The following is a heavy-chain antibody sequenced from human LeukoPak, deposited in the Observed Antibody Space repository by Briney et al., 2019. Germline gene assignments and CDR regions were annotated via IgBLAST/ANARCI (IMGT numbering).Heavy chain of an antibody. D-gene: IGHD1-26*01. Sequence: GGSLSLSCAVSGFTFSSYSMNWVRHAPRRGLEWASYISSSSSTIYYADSVKGRFTISRDNAKNSLYLQMNSLRAEDTAVYYCARDGGSYYFAPFDYWGQGTLVTVSS. CDR2: ISSSSSTI. CDR1: GFTFSSYS. CDR3: ARDGGSYYFAPFDY. V-gene: IGHV3-48*01. J-gene: IGHJ4*02.